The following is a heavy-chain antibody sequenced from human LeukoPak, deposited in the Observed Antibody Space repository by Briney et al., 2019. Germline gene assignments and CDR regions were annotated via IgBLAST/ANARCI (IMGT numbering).Heavy chain of an antibody. J-gene: IGHJ4*02. Sequence: QSGGSLRLSCVASGFTLSSHNINWVRQAPGKGLEWVAVIWYDGSNKYYADSVKGRFTISRDNSKNTLYLQMNSLRAEDTAVYYCARWGNIAAAAPFDYWGQGTLVTVSS. CDR1: GFTLSSHN. CDR2: IWYDGSNK. D-gene: IGHD6-13*01. V-gene: IGHV3-33*08. CDR3: ARWGNIAAAAPFDY.